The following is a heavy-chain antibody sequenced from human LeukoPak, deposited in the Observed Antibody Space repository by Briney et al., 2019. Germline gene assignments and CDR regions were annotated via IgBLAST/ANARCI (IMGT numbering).Heavy chain of an antibody. CDR1: GFTFSSYA. V-gene: IGHV3-30-3*01. CDR3: ARAQWRRPDY. Sequence: GGSLRLSCAASGFTFSSYAMHWVRQAPGKGLEWVAVISYDGSNKYYADSVKGRFTISRDNAKNSLYLQMNSLRIEDTAVYYCARAQWRRPDYWGQGTLVTVSS. D-gene: IGHD5-12*01. J-gene: IGHJ4*02. CDR2: ISYDGSNK.